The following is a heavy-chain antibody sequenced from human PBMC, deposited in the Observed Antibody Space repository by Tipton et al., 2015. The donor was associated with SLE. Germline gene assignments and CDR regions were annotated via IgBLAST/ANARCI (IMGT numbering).Heavy chain of an antibody. CDR1: GFTFSSYG. CDR3: AREDWEGTAFDI. Sequence: LSLTCAASGFTFSSYGMHWVRQAPGKGLEWVAFIRYDGSNKYYADSVKGRFTISRDNSKNTLYLQMNSLRVEDTAVYYCAREDWEGTAFDIWGQGTMVTVSS. CDR2: IRYDGSNK. V-gene: IGHV3-30*02. D-gene: IGHD1-14*01. J-gene: IGHJ3*02.